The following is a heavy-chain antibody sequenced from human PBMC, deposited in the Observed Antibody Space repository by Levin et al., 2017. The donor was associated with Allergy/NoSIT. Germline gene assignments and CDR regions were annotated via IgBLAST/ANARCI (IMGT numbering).Heavy chain of an antibody. Sequence: GESLKISCAASGFTFSSYGMHWVRQAPGKGLEWVAVIWYDGSNKYYADSVKGRFTISRDNSKNTLYLQMNSLRAEDTAVYYCARDAYCVKGIETPSGSYGLGQIDYWGQGTLVTVSS. J-gene: IGHJ4*02. CDR1: GFTFSSYG. CDR2: IWYDGSNK. D-gene: IGHD1-26*01. V-gene: IGHV3-33*01. CDR3: ARDAYCVKGIETPSGSYGLGQIDY.